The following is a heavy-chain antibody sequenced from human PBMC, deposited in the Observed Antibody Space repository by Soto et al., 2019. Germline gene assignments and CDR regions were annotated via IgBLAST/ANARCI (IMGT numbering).Heavy chain of an antibody. Sequence: EVQLLESGGGLVQPGGSLRLSCVASGIIFGSYDMSWVRQAPGKGLEWVSAVRVSDSRTFYADSVRGRFTISRDNSKNTLYLQMNSRRAEDTVVYYCAQFHGLGIYSPWFDPWGQGTLITVSS. CDR2: VRVSDSRT. D-gene: IGHD3-10*01. CDR3: AQFHGLGIYSPWFDP. V-gene: IGHV3-23*01. CDR1: GIIFGSYD. J-gene: IGHJ5*02.